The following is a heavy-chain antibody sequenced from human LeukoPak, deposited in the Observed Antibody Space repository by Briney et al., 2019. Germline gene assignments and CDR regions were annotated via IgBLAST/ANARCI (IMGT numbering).Heavy chain of an antibody. CDR3: ARGEHIVATNGGWFDP. Sequence: ASVKVSCKTSGYMFTSYYIHWVRQAPGQGLEWMGIINPSGGSTSYAQKFQGRVTMTRDTSTSTVYMELSSLRSEDTAVYYCARGEHIVATNGGWFDPWGQGTLVTVSS. CDR2: INPSGGST. D-gene: IGHD5-12*01. J-gene: IGHJ5*02. V-gene: IGHV1-46*01. CDR1: GYMFTSYY.